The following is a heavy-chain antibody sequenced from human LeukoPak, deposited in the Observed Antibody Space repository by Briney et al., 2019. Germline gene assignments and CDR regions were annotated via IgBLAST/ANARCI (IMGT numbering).Heavy chain of an antibody. CDR3: TKELHVAVAVADYYYFYMDV. CDR2: INGGGNTT. V-gene: IGHV3-23*01. J-gene: IGHJ6*03. CDR1: GFAFSSFA. Sequence: GGSLRLSCAASGFAFSSFAMGWVRQSPGKGLEWLSTINGGGNTTFYADSVKGGFTISRDNSKNTLYLHMDSLRPDDTAIYYCTKELHVAVAVADYYYFYMDVWGRGTAVTVSS. D-gene: IGHD6-19*01.